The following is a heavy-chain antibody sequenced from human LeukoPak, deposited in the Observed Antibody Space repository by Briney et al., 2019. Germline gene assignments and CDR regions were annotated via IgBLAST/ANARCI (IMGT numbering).Heavy chain of an antibody. J-gene: IGHJ6*04. CDR2: IKQDGSEK. CDR1: GFTFSSYW. V-gene: IGHV3-7*03. CDR3: ARKAYGLDV. Sequence: GGSLRLSCAPSGFTFSSYWMSWVRQAPGKGLEWVANIKQDGSEKYYVDSVKGRLTISRDNAKNSLYLQMNSLRAEDTAVYYCARKAYGLDVWGKGTTVTVSS.